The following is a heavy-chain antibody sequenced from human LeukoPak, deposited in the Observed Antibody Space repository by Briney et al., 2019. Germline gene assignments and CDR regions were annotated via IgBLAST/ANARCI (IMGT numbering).Heavy chain of an antibody. D-gene: IGHD6-6*01. Sequence: PGGSLRLSCATSGFTVSSNYMSWVRQAPGKGLEWVSVIYSGGSTYYADSVKGRFTISRDNSKNTLYLQMNSLRAEDTAVYYCARVSVPQVYYYMDVWGKGTTVTVSS. J-gene: IGHJ6*03. CDR2: IYSGGST. V-gene: IGHV3-53*01. CDR1: GFTVSSNY. CDR3: ARVSVPQVYYYMDV.